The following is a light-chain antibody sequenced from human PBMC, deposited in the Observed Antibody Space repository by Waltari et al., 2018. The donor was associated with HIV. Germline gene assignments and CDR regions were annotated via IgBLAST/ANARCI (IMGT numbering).Light chain of an antibody. CDR3: LLSYAGARPVV. Sequence: QAVVTQEPSLTVSPGGTVTLTCGSSTGAVPSGHHAHWFQQKTGQAPKTLIYDTDNKHSWTPARFSGSLLGGKAALTLSGAQPEDEAKYYCLLSYAGARPVVFGGGTQLTVL. CDR2: DTD. J-gene: IGLJ2*01. CDR1: TGAVPSGHH. V-gene: IGLV7-46*01.